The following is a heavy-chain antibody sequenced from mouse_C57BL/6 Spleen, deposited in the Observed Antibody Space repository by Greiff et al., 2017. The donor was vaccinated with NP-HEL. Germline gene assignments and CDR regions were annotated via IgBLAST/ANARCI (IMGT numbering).Heavy chain of an antibody. CDR2: ISYDGSN. Sequence: EVQLVESGPGLVKPSQSLSLTCSVTGYSITSGYYWNWIRQFPGNKLEWMGYISYDGSNNYNPSLKNRISITRDTSKNQFFLKLNSVTTEDTATYYCARERRQGGMDYWGQGTSVTVSS. V-gene: IGHV3-6*01. CDR3: ARERRQGGMDY. CDR1: GYSITSGYY. J-gene: IGHJ4*01. D-gene: IGHD2-12*01.